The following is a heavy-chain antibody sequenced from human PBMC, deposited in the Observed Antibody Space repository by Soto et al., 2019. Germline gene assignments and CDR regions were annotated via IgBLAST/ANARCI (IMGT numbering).Heavy chain of an antibody. J-gene: IGHJ6*02. CDR2: IYYSGST. V-gene: IGHV4-31*03. D-gene: IGHD3-10*01. CDR1: GGSISSDGNY. Sequence: QVQLQESGPGLVKSSQTLSLTCTVSGGSISSDGNYWSWIRQHPGKGLEWIGYIYYSGSTYYNPYQKSRVTTSVDTSKNQFSLKLNPVTAADPAVYCCSRARMVRRSIYSYGMDVWGQGTTVTASS. CDR3: SRARMVRRSIYSYGMDV.